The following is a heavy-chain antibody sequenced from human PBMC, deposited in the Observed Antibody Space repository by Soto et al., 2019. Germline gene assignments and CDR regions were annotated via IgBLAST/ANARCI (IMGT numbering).Heavy chain of an antibody. D-gene: IGHD5-18*01. CDR2: ISYDGSNK. CDR3: ARDHSADTAMDRFDY. V-gene: IGHV3-30-3*01. J-gene: IGHJ4*02. CDR1: GFTFSSYA. Sequence: GGSLRLSCAASGFTFSSYAMHWVRQAPGKGLEWVAVISYDGSNKYYADSVKGRFTISRDNSKNTLYLQMNSLRAEDTAVYYCARDHSADTAMDRFDYWGQGTLVTVSS.